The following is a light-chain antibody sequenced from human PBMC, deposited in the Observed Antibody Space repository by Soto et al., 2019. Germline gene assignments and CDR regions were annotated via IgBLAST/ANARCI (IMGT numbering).Light chain of an antibody. V-gene: IGLV5-37*01. CDR1: SDINVGSYN. CDR2: YYSDSDK. Sequence: QLVLTQPPSSSASPGESARLTCTLPSDINVGSYNIYWYQQKPGSPPRYLLYYYSDSDKGQGSGVPSRFSGSKDASDNTGMLLISGLQSEDEADYYCMIWPSNAHWVFGGGTKLTVL. J-gene: IGLJ3*02. CDR3: MIWPSNAHWV.